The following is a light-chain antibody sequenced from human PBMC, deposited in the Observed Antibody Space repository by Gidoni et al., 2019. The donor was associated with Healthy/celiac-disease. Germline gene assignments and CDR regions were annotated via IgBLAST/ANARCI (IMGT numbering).Light chain of an antibody. V-gene: IGKV1-12*01. CDR3: QQANSFSFT. CDR2: AAS. CDR1: PGINSW. Sequence: DIQMTQSPSSVSAYVGDRVTISCWASPGINSWLAWYQQKPRKAPKLLIYAASSLQSGVPSRFSGSGSGTDFTLTSSSLQHEDFATYYCQQANSFSFTFGPGTRVDIK. J-gene: IGKJ3*01.